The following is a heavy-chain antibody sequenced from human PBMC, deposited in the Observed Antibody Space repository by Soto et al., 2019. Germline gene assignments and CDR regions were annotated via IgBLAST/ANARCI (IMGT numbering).Heavy chain of an antibody. D-gene: IGHD6-19*01. J-gene: IGHJ4*02. CDR3: ASSRVAGYFDY. V-gene: IGHV1-46*01. Sequence: ASVKVSCKASGYTFTSYYMHWVRQAPGQGLEWMGIINPSGGSTSYAQKFQGRVTMTRDASTSTVYMELSSLRSEDTAVYYCASSRVAGYFDYWGQGTLVTVSS. CDR1: GYTFTSYY. CDR2: INPSGGST.